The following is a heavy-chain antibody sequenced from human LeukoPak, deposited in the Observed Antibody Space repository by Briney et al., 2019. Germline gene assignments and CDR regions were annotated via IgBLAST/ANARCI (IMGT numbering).Heavy chain of an antibody. CDR1: GFTVSSNY. CDR2: IYSGGST. D-gene: IGHD6-13*01. Sequence: GGSLRLSCAASGFTVSSNYMSWVRQAPGKGLEWVSVIYSGGSTYYADSVKGRFTISRDNSKNPLYLQMNSLRAEDTAVYYCAREVTGSSWQGFDPWGQGTLVTVSS. J-gene: IGHJ5*02. CDR3: AREVTGSSWQGFDP. V-gene: IGHV3-66*01.